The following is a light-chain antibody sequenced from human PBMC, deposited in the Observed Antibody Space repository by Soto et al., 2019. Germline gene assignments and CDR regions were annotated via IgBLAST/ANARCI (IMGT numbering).Light chain of an antibody. CDR1: QSVSSN. V-gene: IGKV3-15*01. CDR2: ALS. Sequence: EIMMTQSPGTLSASPGERATLSCRASQSVSSNLSWYQQKPGQAPRLLIYALSTRATSIPARFRGSGSGTEFTLTIRSLQSEDFAVYYCQQYNKWPLTFGQGTKVEIK. J-gene: IGKJ1*01. CDR3: QQYNKWPLT.